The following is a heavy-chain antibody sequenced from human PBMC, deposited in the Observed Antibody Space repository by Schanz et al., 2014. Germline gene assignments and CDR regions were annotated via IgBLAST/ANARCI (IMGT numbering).Heavy chain of an antibody. CDR3: AKGMGYCSGGTCYDYYYYGLDV. V-gene: IGHV3-30-3*01. J-gene: IGHJ6*02. D-gene: IGHD2-15*01. Sequence: VQLLESGGGLVQPGGSLRLSCAASGFTFNSYAMTWVRQAPGKGLEWVAVISYDGRNKYYADSVKGRFTISRDNSENTLYLQMNSLSADDTAVFYCAKGMGYCSGGTCYDYYYYGLDVWGQGTTVTVSS. CDR2: ISYDGRNK. CDR1: GFTFNSYA.